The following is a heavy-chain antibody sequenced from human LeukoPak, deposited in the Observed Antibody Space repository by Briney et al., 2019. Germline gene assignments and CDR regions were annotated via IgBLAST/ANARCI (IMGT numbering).Heavy chain of an antibody. CDR3: ARVYFDAFDM. D-gene: IGHD3-10*01. Sequence: GASVKVSCKASGYTFINYYIHWVRQAPGQGLEWMGIINPSGGSTSYAQKFQGRVTMTRDTSTSTVYMELSSLRSEDTAVYYCARVYFDAFDMWGQGTMVTVSS. J-gene: IGHJ3*02. CDR2: INPSGGST. CDR1: GYTFINYY. V-gene: IGHV1-46*01.